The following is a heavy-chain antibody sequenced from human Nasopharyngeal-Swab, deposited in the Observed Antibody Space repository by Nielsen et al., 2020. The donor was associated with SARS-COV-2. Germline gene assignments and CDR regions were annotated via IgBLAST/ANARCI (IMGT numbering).Heavy chain of an antibody. D-gene: IGHD3-3*01. V-gene: IGHV4-31*02. CDR3: ARSGCLEWLLMRAGGYYFDY. J-gene: IGHJ4*02. Sequence: WIRQPPGKGLEWIGYIHYSGSTYYNPSLKSRVTISVDTSKNQFSLKLSSVTAADTAVYFCARSGCLEWLLMRAGGYYFDYWGQGTLVTVSS. CDR2: IHYSGST.